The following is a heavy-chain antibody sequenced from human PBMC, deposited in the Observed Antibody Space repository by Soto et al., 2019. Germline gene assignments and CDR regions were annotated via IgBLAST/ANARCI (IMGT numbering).Heavy chain of an antibody. Sequence: PAGALRLTCAASGFTFSDYTIHWVRQAPWKALEWVSLISRDGGTTYYTHSVKGRFTISRDNSKNSLYLQMNSLRPEDTALYYCAKDGSQKDDDGNWLGSWGQGTLVTVSS. CDR3: AKDGSQKDDDGNWLGS. D-gene: IGHD3-16*01. CDR1: GFTFSDYT. CDR2: ISRDGGTT. V-gene: IGHV3-43*01. J-gene: IGHJ5*01.